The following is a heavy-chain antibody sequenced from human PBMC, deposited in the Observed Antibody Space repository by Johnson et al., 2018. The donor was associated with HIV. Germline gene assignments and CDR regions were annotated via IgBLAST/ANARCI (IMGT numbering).Heavy chain of an antibody. V-gene: IGHV3-30*03. Sequence: QVQLVESGGGVVQPGGSLRLSCAASGFTVSSNYMSWVRQAPGKGLEWVAFISYDGSDKYYADSVKGRLTISRDNSKNTLYLQMNSLRAEDTAVYYCAREELEPDVFDIWGQGTMVTVSS. CDR3: AREELEPDVFDI. CDR2: ISYDGSDK. J-gene: IGHJ3*02. CDR1: GFTVSSNY. D-gene: IGHD1-1*01.